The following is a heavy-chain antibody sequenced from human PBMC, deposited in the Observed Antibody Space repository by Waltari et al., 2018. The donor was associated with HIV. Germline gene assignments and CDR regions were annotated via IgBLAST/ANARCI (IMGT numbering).Heavy chain of an antibody. Sequence: QVQLQESGPGLVKPSQTLSLTCTVSGGSISSGDYYWSWIRQPPGKGREWIGYIYYRRSTYYNPSLKSRVTISVDTSKNQCSLKLSSVTAADTAVYYCARVRGPYDSSGYFQYYFDYWGQGTLVTVSS. V-gene: IGHV4-30-4*01. CDR2: IYYRRST. D-gene: IGHD3-22*01. CDR1: GGSISSGDYY. J-gene: IGHJ4*02. CDR3: ARVRGPYDSSGYFQYYFDY.